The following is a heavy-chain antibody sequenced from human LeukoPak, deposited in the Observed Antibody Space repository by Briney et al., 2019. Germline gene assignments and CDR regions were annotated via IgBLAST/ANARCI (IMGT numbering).Heavy chain of an antibody. CDR2: IIPIFGTA. J-gene: IGHJ4*02. Sequence: GASVKVSCKASGGTFSSYAISGVRQAPGQGLEWMGGIIPIFGTANYAQKFQGRVTMTRDMSTSTVYMELSSLRSEDTAVYYCARSYYYDSSGYYYDGGAFDYWGQGTLVTVSS. CDR3: ARSYYYDSSGYYYDGGAFDY. D-gene: IGHD3-22*01. V-gene: IGHV1-69*05. CDR1: GGTFSSYA.